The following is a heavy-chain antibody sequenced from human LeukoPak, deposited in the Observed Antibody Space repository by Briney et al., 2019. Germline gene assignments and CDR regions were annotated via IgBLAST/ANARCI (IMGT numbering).Heavy chain of an antibody. CDR3: AKSDAFDI. Sequence: PGGSLRLSCAASGFTFSSYSMNWVRQAPGKGLEWVSSISGSSSYIYYADSVKGRFTISRDNAKNSLYLQMNSLRAGDTAVYYCAKSDAFDIWGQGTMVTVSS. CDR2: ISGSSSYI. V-gene: IGHV3-21*01. CDR1: GFTFSSYS. J-gene: IGHJ3*02.